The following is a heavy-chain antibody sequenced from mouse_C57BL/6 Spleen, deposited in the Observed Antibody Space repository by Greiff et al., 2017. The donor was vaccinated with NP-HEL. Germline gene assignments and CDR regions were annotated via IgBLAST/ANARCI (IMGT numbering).Heavy chain of an antibody. Sequence: VQLQQSGAELVKPGASVKISCKASGYAFSSYWMNWVKQRPGKGLEWIGQIYPGDGDTNYNGKFKGKATLTADKSSSTAYMQLSSLTSEDSAVYFCAREGIIITKVVATKYWYFDVWGTGTTVTVSS. V-gene: IGHV1-80*01. CDR2: IYPGDGDT. D-gene: IGHD1-1*01. CDR1: GYAFSSYW. J-gene: IGHJ1*03. CDR3: AREGIIITKVVATKYWYFDV.